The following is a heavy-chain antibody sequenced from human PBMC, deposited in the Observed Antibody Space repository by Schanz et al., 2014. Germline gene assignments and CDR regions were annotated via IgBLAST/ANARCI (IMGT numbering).Heavy chain of an antibody. CDR1: GFSVSTNY. CDR2: LYINAGST. V-gene: IGHV3-53*01. D-gene: IGHD2-21*01. CDR3: ARDEGRDGYNLAFDV. Sequence: EVQLVESGGGVVQPGRSLRLSCAVSGFSVSTNYMSWARQAPGKGLEWISSLYINAGSTRYADSVKGRFFISRDSSKNTLFLQMNSLRADDTAIYFCARDEGRDGYNLAFDVWGQGTLVTVSS. J-gene: IGHJ3*01.